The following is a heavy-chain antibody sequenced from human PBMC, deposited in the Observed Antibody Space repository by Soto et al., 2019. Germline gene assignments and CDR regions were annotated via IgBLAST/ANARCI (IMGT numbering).Heavy chain of an antibody. J-gene: IGHJ3*02. Sequence: PGESLKISFKGSGYIFTTYWIGRVRQMPGKGLEWMGIIYPGDSDTRYSPSFQGQVTISADKSISTAYLQWSSLKASDTAMYYCARHRQGDYGGNSGADIWGQGTMVTVSS. CDR1: GYIFTTYW. D-gene: IGHD4-17*01. CDR2: IYPGDSDT. CDR3: ARHRQGDYGGNSGADI. V-gene: IGHV5-51*01.